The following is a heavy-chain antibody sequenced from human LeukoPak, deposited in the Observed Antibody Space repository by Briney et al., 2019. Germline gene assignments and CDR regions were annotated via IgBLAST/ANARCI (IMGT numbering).Heavy chain of an antibody. V-gene: IGHV3-7*01. D-gene: IGHD1-26*01. CDR1: GFTFSNYW. CDR3: ARYLNSGPEDF. Sequence: GGSLRLSCAATGFTFSNYWMSWFRQAPGKGLEWVANIKYDGREKQYVDSVKGRFTISRDNAKNSLFLQMNSLRAEYTAVYYCARYLNSGPEDFWGQGTLVTVSS. J-gene: IGHJ4*02. CDR2: IKYDGREK.